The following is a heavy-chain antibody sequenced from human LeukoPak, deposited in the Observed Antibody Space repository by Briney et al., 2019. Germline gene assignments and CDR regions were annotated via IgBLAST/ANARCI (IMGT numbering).Heavy chain of an antibody. CDR2: MNSDGSST. CDR3: ARGSDYGEISDF. J-gene: IGHJ4*02. Sequence: GGSLRLSCAASGFTFSSYSMNWVRQAPGKGLVWVSRMNSDGSSTTYADSVKGRFTISRDNAKNTLYLQMNSLRVEDTAVYYCARGSDYGEISDFWGQGTLVTVSS. CDR1: GFTFSSYS. D-gene: IGHD4-17*01. V-gene: IGHV3-74*01.